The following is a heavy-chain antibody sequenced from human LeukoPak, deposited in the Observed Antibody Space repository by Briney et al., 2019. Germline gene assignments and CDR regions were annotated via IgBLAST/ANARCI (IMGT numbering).Heavy chain of an antibody. CDR2: INPNSGDA. D-gene: IGHD6-19*01. V-gene: IGHV1-2*02. Sequence: ASVKVSCKASGYTFTGHYMHWVRQAPGQGREWMAWINPNSGDANYAQKFQGRVTLTRDASIGTAYMEMNRLTYDDTAIYYCARDVYTSGWRYFDLWGHGTLVTVSS. J-gene: IGHJ2*01. CDR3: ARDVYTSGWRYFDL. CDR1: GYTFTGHY.